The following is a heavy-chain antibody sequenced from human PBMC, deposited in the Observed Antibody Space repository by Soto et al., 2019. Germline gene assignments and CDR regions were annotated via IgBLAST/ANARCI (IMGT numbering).Heavy chain of an antibody. Sequence: EVQLVESGGGLVKPGGSLRLSCAASGFTFSNAWMSWVRQAPGKGLEWVGRIKSKTDGGTTDYAAPVKGRFTISRDDSKNTLYLQMISLKTEDAAVYYCTTDPLMSTFWGVIVRGGNGFDPWGQGTLVTVSS. V-gene: IGHV3-15*01. J-gene: IGHJ5*02. CDR1: GFTFSNAW. D-gene: IGHD3-16*02. CDR2: IKSKTDGGTT. CDR3: TTDPLMSTFWGVIVRGGNGFDP.